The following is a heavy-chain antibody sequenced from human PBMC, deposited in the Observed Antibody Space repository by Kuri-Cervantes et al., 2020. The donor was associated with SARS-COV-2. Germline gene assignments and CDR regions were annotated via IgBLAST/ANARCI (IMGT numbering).Heavy chain of an antibody. CDR1: GGTFRRYA. J-gene: IGHJ4*02. D-gene: IGHD5-24*01. Sequence: SVNVSRKASGGTFRRYAISWVRQAPGQGLEWMGGIIPIFGTANYAQKFQGRVTITADESTSTAYMELRSLRSDDPAVYYCGRVDMSTDSDYWGQGTLVTVSS. CDR2: IIPIFGTA. CDR3: GRVDMSTDSDY. V-gene: IGHV1-69*13.